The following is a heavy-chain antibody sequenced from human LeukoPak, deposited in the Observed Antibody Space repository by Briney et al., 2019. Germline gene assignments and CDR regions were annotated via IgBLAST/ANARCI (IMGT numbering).Heavy chain of an antibody. CDR2: SYSGGDT. Sequence: PGGSLRRSCAASGFTASRNYMSWVRQAPGKGLEWVSVSYSGGDTYYTDSVKGRFTVSRDNPKNTVYLQMNSMRAEDTAVYFCARSPVLDRNDWSFADWGQGTLVTVSS. CDR3: ARSPVLDRNDWSFAD. J-gene: IGHJ4*02. V-gene: IGHV3-53*01. D-gene: IGHD1-1*01. CDR1: GFTASRNY.